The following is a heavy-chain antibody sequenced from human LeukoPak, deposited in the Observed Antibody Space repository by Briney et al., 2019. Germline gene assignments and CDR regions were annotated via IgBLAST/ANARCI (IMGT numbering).Heavy chain of an antibody. CDR1: GGTFSSYA. Sequence: ASVKVSCKAPGGTFSSYAISWVRQAPGQGLEWMGRIIPILGIANYAQKFQGRVTVTADKSTSTAYMELSSLRSEGTAVYYCARVQQLGPPHWGQGTLVTVSS. D-gene: IGHD6-13*01. CDR3: ARVQQLGPPH. J-gene: IGHJ4*02. V-gene: IGHV1-69*04. CDR2: IIPILGIA.